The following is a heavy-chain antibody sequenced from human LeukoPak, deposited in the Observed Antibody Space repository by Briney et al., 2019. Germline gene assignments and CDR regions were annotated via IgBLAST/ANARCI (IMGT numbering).Heavy chain of an antibody. CDR1: GGFLSSYY. CDR3: ARGEELANGY. Sequence: SETLSLTCTVSGGFLSSYYWSWIRQPPGKGLEWIGYIYYSGSTNYNPSPKSRVTISVDTSKNQFSLKLSSVTAADTAVYYCARGEELANGYWGQGTLVTVSS. D-gene: IGHD1-26*01. J-gene: IGHJ4*02. V-gene: IGHV4-59*08. CDR2: IYYSGST.